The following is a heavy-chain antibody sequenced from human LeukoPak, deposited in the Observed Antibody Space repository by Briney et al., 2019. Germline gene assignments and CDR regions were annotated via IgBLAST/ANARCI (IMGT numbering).Heavy chain of an antibody. J-gene: IGHJ4*02. CDR2: VYPRDSDT. CDR3: TRPDSTGFYTD. CDR1: GYSFTNYW. Sequence: GESLKISCKSSGYSFTNYWIAWVRQMPGKGLEWMAIVYPRDSDTRYSPSFQGQVTVSADKSINPAYLQWSSLKAWDTAMYYCTRPDSTGFYTDWGQGTLVTVSS. D-gene: IGHD3-22*01. V-gene: IGHV5-51*01.